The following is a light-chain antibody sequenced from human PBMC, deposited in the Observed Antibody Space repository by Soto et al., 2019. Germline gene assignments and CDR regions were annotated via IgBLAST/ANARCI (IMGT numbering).Light chain of an antibody. CDR2: DVT. Sequence: QSVLTQPPSASGSPGQSVTISCTGSSNDVGNYNYVSWYQQYPGKAPKLMIYDVTKRPSGVPDRFSGSKSGNTASLTISGLQAEDEADYYCCSHAGSYTYVFGTGTKVTVL. CDR1: SNDVGNYNY. CDR3: CSHAGSYTYV. V-gene: IGLV2-11*01. J-gene: IGLJ1*01.